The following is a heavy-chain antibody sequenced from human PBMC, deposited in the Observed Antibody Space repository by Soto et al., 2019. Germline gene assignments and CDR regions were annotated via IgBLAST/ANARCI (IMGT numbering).Heavy chain of an antibody. Sequence: GGSLRLSCAASGFTINNAWMSWVRQAPGKGLEWVSAISGSGGSTYYADSVKGRFTISRDNSKNTLYLQMNSLRAEDTAVYYCANFGSSFLGDYGMDVWGQGTTVTVSS. CDR1: GFTINNAW. D-gene: IGHD6-6*01. CDR2: ISGSGGST. J-gene: IGHJ6*02. V-gene: IGHV3-23*01. CDR3: ANFGSSFLGDYGMDV.